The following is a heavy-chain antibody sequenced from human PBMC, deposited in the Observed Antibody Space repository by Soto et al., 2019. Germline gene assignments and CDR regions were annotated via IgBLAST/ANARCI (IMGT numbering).Heavy chain of an antibody. Sequence: ASVKVSCKASGYTFTGYYMHWVRQAPGQGLEWMGWINPNSGGTNYAQKFQGWVTMTRDTSISTAYMELSRLRSDDTAVYYCGRTSVDTAQDGAFDIWGQGTMVTVSS. CDR2: INPNSGGT. J-gene: IGHJ3*02. CDR3: GRTSVDTAQDGAFDI. CDR1: GYTFTGYY. V-gene: IGHV1-2*04. D-gene: IGHD5-18*01.